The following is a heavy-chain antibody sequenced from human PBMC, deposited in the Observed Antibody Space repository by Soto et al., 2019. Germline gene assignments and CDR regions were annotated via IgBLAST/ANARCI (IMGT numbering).Heavy chain of an antibody. CDR3: ARDRVESGYPEYFQH. Sequence: GSLRLSCAASGFTFSSDWMHWVRQAPGKGLVWVSRIKSDGSSTNYADSVKGRLTITRDNAKNTLFLQINSLRAEDTAVYYCARDRVESGYPEYFQHWGQGTLVTVSS. J-gene: IGHJ1*01. D-gene: IGHD3-22*01. CDR2: IKSDGSST. V-gene: IGHV3-74*01. CDR1: GFTFSSDW.